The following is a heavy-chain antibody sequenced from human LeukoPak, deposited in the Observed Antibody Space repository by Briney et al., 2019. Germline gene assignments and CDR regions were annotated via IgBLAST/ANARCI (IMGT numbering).Heavy chain of an antibody. CDR2: IYYSGST. CDR3: ARLSRYGGPGAFDI. D-gene: IGHD4-23*01. V-gene: IGHV4-59*08. J-gene: IGHJ3*02. Sequence: SETLSLTCVVSGGSINTYYWSWIRQPPGKGLEWIGYIYYSGSTNYNPSLKSRVTIPVDTSKNQFSLKLSSVTAADTAVYYCARLSRYGGPGAFDIWGQGTMVTVSS. CDR1: GGSINTYY.